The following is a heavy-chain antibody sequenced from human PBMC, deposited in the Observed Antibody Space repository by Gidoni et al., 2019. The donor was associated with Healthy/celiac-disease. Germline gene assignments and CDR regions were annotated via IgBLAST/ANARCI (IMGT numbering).Heavy chain of an antibody. V-gene: IGHV3-23*01. CDR2: ISGSGGST. D-gene: IGHD3-10*01. CDR1: GFPFSSYA. J-gene: IGHJ4*02. Sequence: EVQLLESGGGLVQPGGSLRLSCAASGFPFSSYAMSWVRQAPGKGLEWVSAISGSGGSTYYADSVKGRFTISRDNSKNTLYLQMNSLRAEDTAVYYCAKDLRITMVQGVLFWGQGTLVTVSS. CDR3: AKDLRITMVQGVLF.